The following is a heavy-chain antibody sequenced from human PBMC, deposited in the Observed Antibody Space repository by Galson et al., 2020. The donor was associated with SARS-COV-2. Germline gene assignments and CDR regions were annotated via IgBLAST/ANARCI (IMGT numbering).Heavy chain of an antibody. V-gene: IGHV4-59*01. CDR3: ARGFDD. J-gene: IGHJ5*02. CDR2: IYYSGST. CDR1: GGSISSYY. Sequence: SETLSLTCTVSGGSISSYYWSWIRQPPGKGLEWLGYIYYSGSTNYNPSLKSRVTISVDTSKNQFSLKLSSVTAADTAVYYCARGFDDWGQGTLVTVSS.